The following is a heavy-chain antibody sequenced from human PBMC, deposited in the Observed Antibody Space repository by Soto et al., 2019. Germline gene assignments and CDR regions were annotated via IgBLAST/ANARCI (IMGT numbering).Heavy chain of an antibody. Sequence: QVQLQQWGAGLLKPSETLSLTCAVYGGSFSGYYWSWIRQPPGKGLEWIGEINHSGSTNYNPSLKIRVTISVDTSKNQFSLKLSSVTAADTAVYYCARVSYCSSTSCLGSGMDVWGQGTTVTVSS. D-gene: IGHD2-2*01. V-gene: IGHV4-34*01. J-gene: IGHJ6*02. CDR2: INHSGST. CDR1: GGSFSGYY. CDR3: ARVSYCSSTSCLGSGMDV.